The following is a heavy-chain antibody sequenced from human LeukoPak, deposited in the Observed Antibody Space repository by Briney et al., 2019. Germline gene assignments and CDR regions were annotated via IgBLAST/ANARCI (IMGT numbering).Heavy chain of an antibody. J-gene: IGHJ4*02. D-gene: IGHD1-7*01. CDR3: GGVAPGWNSGLYFDH. V-gene: IGHV3-48*03. Sequence: PGGSLRLSCAASGFTFSSYEMNWVRQAPGKGLEWVSYISGLGTTIYYADSVKGRFAISRDNAKNSLYLQMNSLRAEDTAVYYCGGVAPGWNSGLYFDHWGQGILVTVSP. CDR2: ISGLGTTI. CDR1: GFTFSSYE.